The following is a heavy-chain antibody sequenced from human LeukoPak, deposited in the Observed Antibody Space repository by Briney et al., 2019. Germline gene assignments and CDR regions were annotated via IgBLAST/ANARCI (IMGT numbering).Heavy chain of an antibody. V-gene: IGHV3-74*01. J-gene: IGHJ5*01. Sequence: PGGSLRLSCAASGFTFSNYWMHWVRQAPGKGLVWVSRIKGDGSHTIYADSVKGRFTISRDNAKNTLYLQMKSLRDEGTAVYYCVRDWDHFDFDSWGQGTLVTVSS. CDR2: IKGDGSHT. CDR3: VRDWDHFDFDS. CDR1: GFTFSNYW. D-gene: IGHD1-14*01.